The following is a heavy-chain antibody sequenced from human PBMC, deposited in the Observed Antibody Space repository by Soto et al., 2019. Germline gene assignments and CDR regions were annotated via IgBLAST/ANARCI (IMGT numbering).Heavy chain of an antibody. Sequence: GGSLRLSCAASGFTFSSYWMSWVRQAPGKGLEWVANIKQDGSEKYCVDSVKGRFTISRDNAKNSLYLQMNSLRAEDTAVYYCARVGQLLWFGESRYYFDYWGQGTLVTVSS. J-gene: IGHJ4*02. CDR3: ARVGQLLWFGESRYYFDY. V-gene: IGHV3-7*05. D-gene: IGHD3-10*01. CDR1: GFTFSSYW. CDR2: IKQDGSEK.